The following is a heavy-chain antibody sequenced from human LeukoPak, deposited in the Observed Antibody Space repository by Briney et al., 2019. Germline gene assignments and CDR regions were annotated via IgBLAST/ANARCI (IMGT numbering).Heavy chain of an antibody. CDR3: ARGGYYYGSGSQYNWFDP. CDR2: INHSGST. V-gene: IGHV4-34*01. J-gene: IGHJ5*02. Sequence: PGGSLRLSCAASGFTFSSYAMSWIRQPPGKGLEWIGEINHSGSTNYNPSLKSRVTISVDTSKNQFSLKLSSVTAADTAVYYCARGGYYYGSGSQYNWFDPWGQGTLVTVSS. D-gene: IGHD3-10*01. CDR1: GFTFSSYA.